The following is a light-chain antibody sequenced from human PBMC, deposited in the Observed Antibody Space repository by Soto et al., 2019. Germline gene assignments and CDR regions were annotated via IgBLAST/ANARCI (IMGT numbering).Light chain of an antibody. V-gene: IGLV2-14*01. J-gene: IGLJ3*02. CDR3: SSYTRSSTCV. CDR2: DVS. CDR1: SSDIGGYNF. Sequence: QSVLTQPASVSGSPGQSITISCTGTSSDIGGYNFVSWYQQHPGKAPKLMIYDVSNRASGVSNRFSGSKSGNTASLTSSGLQAEDEADYYCSSYTRSSTCVFVGGTQLPVL.